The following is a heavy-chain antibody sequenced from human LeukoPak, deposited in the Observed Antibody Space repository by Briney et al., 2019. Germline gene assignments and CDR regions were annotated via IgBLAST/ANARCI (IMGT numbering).Heavy chain of an antibody. D-gene: IGHD2-2*01. CDR2: IIPIFGTA. V-gene: IGHV1-69*13. Sequence: ASVKVSCKASGGTFSSYAISWVRQAPGQGLEWMGGIIPIFGTANYAQKFQGRVTITADESTRTAYMELSSLRSEDTAVYYCARGSPPPPRYCSSTSCYYYYYYMDVWGKGTTVTVSS. CDR1: GGTFSSYA. J-gene: IGHJ6*03. CDR3: ARGSPPPPRYCSSTSCYYYYYYMDV.